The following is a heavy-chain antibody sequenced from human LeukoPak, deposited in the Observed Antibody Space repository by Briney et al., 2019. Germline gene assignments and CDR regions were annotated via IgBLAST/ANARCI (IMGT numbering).Heavy chain of an antibody. D-gene: IGHD3-10*01. CDR1: GFTFSSYS. CDR3: ARSSLLLWFGELDAFDI. Sequence: LGGPLRLSCAASGFTFSSYSMNWVRQAPGKGLEWVSSISSSSSYIYYADSVKGRFTISRDNAKNSLYLQMNSLRAEDTAVYYCARSSLLLWFGELDAFDIWGQGTMVTVSS. V-gene: IGHV3-21*01. CDR2: ISSSSSYI. J-gene: IGHJ3*02.